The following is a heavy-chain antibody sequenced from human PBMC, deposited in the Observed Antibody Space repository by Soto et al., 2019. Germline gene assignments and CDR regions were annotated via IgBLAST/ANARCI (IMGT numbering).Heavy chain of an antibody. V-gene: IGHV3-74*01. CDR2: INGEATDT. CDR1: GFTFSRYW. Sequence: GGSLRLSCVASGFTFSRYWMHWVRHAPGKGLVWVARINGEATDTAYADSVKGRFTISRDNAKNTVYLQMNSLRAEDTAVYYSARDSVADLNGWGQGTLVTVSS. D-gene: IGHD6-19*01. CDR3: ARDSVADLNG. J-gene: IGHJ4*02.